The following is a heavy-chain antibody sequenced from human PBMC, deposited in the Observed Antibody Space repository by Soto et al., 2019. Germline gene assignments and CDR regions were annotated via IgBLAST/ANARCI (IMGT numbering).Heavy chain of an antibody. D-gene: IGHD6-19*01. Sequence: QPGGSLRLSCAASGFNFINYAMSWVRQAPGKGLEWVSVITGSGENTYYADSVKGRFTISRDNSKNTLYLQMNSLRDEDTAVYYCAEAVAGTFDYWGQGTLVTVSS. J-gene: IGHJ4*02. CDR1: GFNFINYA. CDR2: ITGSGENT. V-gene: IGHV3-23*01. CDR3: AEAVAGTFDY.